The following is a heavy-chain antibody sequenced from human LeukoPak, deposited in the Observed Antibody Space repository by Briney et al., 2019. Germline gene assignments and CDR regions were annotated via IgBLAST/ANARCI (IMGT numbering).Heavy chain of an antibody. D-gene: IGHD3-10*01. V-gene: IGHV3-23*01. CDR1: GFTFSSYA. Sequence: PGGSLRLSCAASGFTFSSYAMSWVRQAPGKGLEWVSGISGSGGSRDYADSLKGRFTISRENSKNTLYLQMNSLRAEDTAVYYCARHGGTYYSDSEMDYWGQGTLVTVSS. CDR2: ISGSGGSR. J-gene: IGHJ4*02. CDR3: ARHGGTYYSDSEMDY.